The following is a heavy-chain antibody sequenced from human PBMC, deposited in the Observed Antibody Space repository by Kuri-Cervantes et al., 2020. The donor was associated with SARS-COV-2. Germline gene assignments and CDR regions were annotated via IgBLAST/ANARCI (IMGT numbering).Heavy chain of an antibody. D-gene: IGHD3-3*01. V-gene: IGHV3-7*01. J-gene: IGHJ4*02. Sequence: GGSLRLSCAASGFTFSSYWMSWVRQAPGKGLEWVANIKQDGGEKYYVDSVKGRFTISRDNAKNSLYLQMNSLRAEDTAVYYCARDEIAYDFWSGYYLGYWGQGTLVTVSS. CDR2: IKQDGGEK. CDR3: ARDEIAYDFWSGYYLGY. CDR1: GFTFSSYW.